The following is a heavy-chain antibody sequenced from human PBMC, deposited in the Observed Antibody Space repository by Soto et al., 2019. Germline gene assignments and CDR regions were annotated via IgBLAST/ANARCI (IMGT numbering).Heavy chain of an antibody. J-gene: IGHJ4*02. V-gene: IGHV4-59*01. CDR2: IYYSGST. D-gene: IGHD3-16*02. CDR3: ARVGSSSSPRLGDYVWGSYRRDYFDY. Sequence: PSETLSLTCTVSGGSISSYYWSWIRQPPGKGLEWIGYIYYSGSTNYNPSLKSRVTISVDTSKNQFSLKLSSVTAADTAVYYCARVGSSSSPRLGDYVWGSYRRDYFDYWGQGTLVTVSS. CDR1: GGSISSYY.